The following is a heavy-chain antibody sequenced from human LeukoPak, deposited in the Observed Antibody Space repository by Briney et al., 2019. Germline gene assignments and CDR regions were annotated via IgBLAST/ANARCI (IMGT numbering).Heavy chain of an antibody. CDR2: INQDASTR. CDR3: ARDQSGSLDY. J-gene: IGHJ4*02. V-gene: IGHV3-7*01. CDR1: GFTVRRTW. Sequence: GGSLRLSCAASGFTVRRTWMAWVRQAPGKGLEWVANINQDASTRQYVDSVKGRFTISRDNAKNSLDLQMNSLRVEDTAVYYCARDQSGSLDYWGQGTLVTVSS. D-gene: IGHD1-26*01.